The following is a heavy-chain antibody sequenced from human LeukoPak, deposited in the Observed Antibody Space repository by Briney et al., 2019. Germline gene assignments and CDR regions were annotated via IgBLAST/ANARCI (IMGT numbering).Heavy chain of an antibody. J-gene: IGHJ4*02. V-gene: IGHV3-7*03. CDR3: ARIGYSSSSLDF. D-gene: IGHD6-6*01. CDR1: GFTFTDHP. Sequence: GGSLRLSCVASGFTFTDHPMNWVRQAPGKGLQWVANIKQDGSVKYYVDSVKGRFIISRDNAKNSLYLQMNSLRAEDTAVYNCARIGYSSSSLDFWGRGTLVTVSS. CDR2: IKQDGSVK.